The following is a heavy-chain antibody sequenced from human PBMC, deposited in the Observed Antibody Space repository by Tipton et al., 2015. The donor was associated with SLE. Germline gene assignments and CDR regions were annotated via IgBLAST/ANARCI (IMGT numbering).Heavy chain of an antibody. D-gene: IGHD5-18*01. V-gene: IGHV3-74*01. J-gene: IGHJ3*02. CDR1: GFTFSSYW. CDR2: INSDGSST. CDR3: ARVRGYNYGHDAFDI. Sequence: GSLRLSCAVSGFTFSSYWMDWVRQAPGKGLVWVSRINSDGSSTSHADSVKGRLTISRDNAKNTLYLQMNSLRAEDTAVYYCARVRGYNYGHDAFDIWGQGTVVTVSS.